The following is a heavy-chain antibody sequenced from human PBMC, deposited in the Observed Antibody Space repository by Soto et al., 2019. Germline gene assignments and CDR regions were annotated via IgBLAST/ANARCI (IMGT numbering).Heavy chain of an antibody. J-gene: IGHJ6*02. Sequence: ASVKVSCKASGYTFTSYGISWVRQAPGQGLEWMGWISAYNGNTNYAQKLQGRATMTTDTSTSTAYMELRSLRSDDTAVYYCARDAGIYYDSSGYIPVYYYYGMDVWGQGTTVTVSS. D-gene: IGHD3-22*01. CDR3: ARDAGIYYDSSGYIPVYYYYGMDV. CDR1: GYTFTSYG. CDR2: ISAYNGNT. V-gene: IGHV1-18*01.